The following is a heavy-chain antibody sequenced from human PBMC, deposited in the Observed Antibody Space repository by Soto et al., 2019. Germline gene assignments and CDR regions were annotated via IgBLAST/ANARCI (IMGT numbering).Heavy chain of an antibody. CDR3: ASGNSASAYIDH. CDR2: IYYSGST. Sequence: SETLSLTCTVAGGSVSSETYYWSWIRQPPGKGLEWIGYIYYSGSTDYNPSLKSRVTISVDTSKNQFSLKLNSVTAADTAVYYCASGNSASAYIDHWGHGALVTVSS. CDR1: GGSVSSETYY. J-gene: IGHJ4*01. D-gene: IGHD1-26*01. V-gene: IGHV4-61*01.